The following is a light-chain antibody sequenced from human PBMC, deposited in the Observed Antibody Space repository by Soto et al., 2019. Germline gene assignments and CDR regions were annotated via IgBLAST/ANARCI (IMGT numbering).Light chain of an antibody. CDR2: KAS. J-gene: IGKJ1*01. CDR1: QSISSW. CDR3: QQYRGYWT. V-gene: IGKV1-5*03. Sequence: DIQMTQSPSTLSASVGDRVTITCRASQSISSWLAWYQQKPGKAPKLLIYKASHLQSGVPSRFSGSGSGTEFTLTISSLQPDDCATYYCQQYRGYWTFGQGTKVEIK.